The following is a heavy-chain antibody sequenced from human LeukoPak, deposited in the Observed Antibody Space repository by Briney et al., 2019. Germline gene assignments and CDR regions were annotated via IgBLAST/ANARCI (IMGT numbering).Heavy chain of an antibody. J-gene: IGHJ4*02. CDR2: INTDGFST. CDR1: GFISSSYW. CDR3: ARSRTYGDYGRGLDY. V-gene: IGHV3-74*01. Sequence: QAGGSLRLSCAASGFISSSYWMHWVRQPPGKGLVYIACINTDGFSTNYADSVQGRFTISRDNAKNTLYLQMNSLRAEDTAVYYCARSRTYGDYGRGLDYWGQGALVTVSS. D-gene: IGHD4-17*01.